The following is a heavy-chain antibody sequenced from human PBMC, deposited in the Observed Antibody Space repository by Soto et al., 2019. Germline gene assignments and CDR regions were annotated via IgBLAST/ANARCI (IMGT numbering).Heavy chain of an antibody. J-gene: IGHJ3*02. CDR2: FDPEDGET. CDR3: ATVGYYYDSSGPRDAFDI. CDR1: GYTLTELS. V-gene: IGHV1-24*01. Sequence: ASVKVSCKVSGYTLTELSMHWVRQAPGKGLEWMGGFDPEDGETIYAQKFQGRVTMTEDTSTDTAYMELSSLRSEDTAVYYCATVGYYYDSSGPRDAFDIWGQGTMVTVS. D-gene: IGHD3-22*01.